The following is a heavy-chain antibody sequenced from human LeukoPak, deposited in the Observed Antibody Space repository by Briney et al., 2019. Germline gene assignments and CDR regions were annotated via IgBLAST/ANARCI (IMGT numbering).Heavy chain of an antibody. D-gene: IGHD6-19*01. CDR1: QLPFSGHW. J-gene: IGHJ4*02. CDR3: ARDRTASGWLTYYFDY. V-gene: IGHV3-7*01. CDR2: IDQNGRAK. Sequence: QTGGSLRLSCAASQLPFSGHWMSWVRQAPGKGLEWVANIDQNGRAKFYVDSVKGRFTISRDNAQNSLFLQMNSLRAEDTAVYYCARDRTASGWLTYYFDYWGQGALVTVSS.